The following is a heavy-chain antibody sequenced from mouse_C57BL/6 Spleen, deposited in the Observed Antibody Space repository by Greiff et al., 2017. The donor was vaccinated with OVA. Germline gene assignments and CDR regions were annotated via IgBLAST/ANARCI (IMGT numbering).Heavy chain of an antibody. V-gene: IGHV1-53*01. J-gene: IGHJ3*01. CDR1: GYTFTSYW. CDR2: INPGNGGT. CDR3: AFETAQATCAY. D-gene: IGHD3-2*02. Sequence: QVQLQQPGPELVKPGASVKLSCKASGYTFTSYWMHWVKQRPGQGLEWIGNINPGNGGTNYNEKFKSKATLTVDKSSSTAYMQLSRLTSEDSAVYDSAFETAQATCAYWGQGTLVTVSA.